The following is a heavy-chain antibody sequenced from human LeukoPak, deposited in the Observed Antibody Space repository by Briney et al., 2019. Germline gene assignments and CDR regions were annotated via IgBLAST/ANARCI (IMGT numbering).Heavy chain of an antibody. CDR1: GFTFGDYA. CDR2: IRSKAYGGTT. CDR3: TRVNYDDYFDY. J-gene: IGHJ4*02. D-gene: IGHD3-3*01. Sequence: GGSLRLSCTASGFTFGDYAMSWVRQAPGKGLEGVGFIRSKAYGGTTEYAASVKGRFTISRDDSKSIAYLQMNSLKTEDTAVYYCTRVNYDDYFDYWGQGTLVTVSS. V-gene: IGHV3-49*04.